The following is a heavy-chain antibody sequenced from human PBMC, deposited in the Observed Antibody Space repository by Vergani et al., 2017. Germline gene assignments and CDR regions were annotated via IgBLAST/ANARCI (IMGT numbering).Heavy chain of an antibody. Sequence: QITWKESGPTLVKPTQTLTLTCTFSGFSINTRGVSVAWIRQPPGKALDLLALIYWNDDQHYLPSVNNRVTITKDTSKNQVVLTMTNMDYVDTGTYYCVYRKTGCGTTXCFYPFYYYYMYVWGKGTTVTVSS. D-gene: IGHD1-7*01. V-gene: IGHV2-5*04. CDR3: VYRKTGCGTTXCFYPFYYYYMYV. CDR2: IYWNDDQ. J-gene: IGHJ6*03. CDR1: GFSINTRGVS.